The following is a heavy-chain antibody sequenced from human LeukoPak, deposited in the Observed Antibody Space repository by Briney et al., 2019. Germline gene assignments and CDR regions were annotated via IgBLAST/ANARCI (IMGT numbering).Heavy chain of an antibody. CDR3: ARDQGIVSSSWNGFDP. D-gene: IGHD6-13*01. Sequence: GGSLRLSCAASGFTFSSYWMHWVRQAPGKGLVRVSRINSDGSSTSYADSVKGRFTISRDNAKNTLYLQMNSLRAEDTAVYYCARDQGIVSSSWNGFDPWGQGTLVTVSS. CDR2: INSDGSST. V-gene: IGHV3-74*01. CDR1: GFTFSSYW. J-gene: IGHJ5*02.